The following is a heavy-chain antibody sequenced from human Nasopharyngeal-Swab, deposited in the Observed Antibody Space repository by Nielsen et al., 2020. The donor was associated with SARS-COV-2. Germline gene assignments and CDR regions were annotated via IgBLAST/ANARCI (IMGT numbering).Heavy chain of an antibody. CDR3: AHSAAYYYDSSGYYPEGFDY. V-gene: IGHV2-5*02. CDR1: GFSLSTSGVG. Sequence: SGPTLVKPTQTLTLTCTFSGFSLSTSGVGVGWIRQPPGKALEWLALISWDDDKRYSPSLKSRLTITKDTSKNQVVLTMTNMDPVDTATYYCAHSAAYYYDSSGYYPEGFDYWGQGTLVTVSS. J-gene: IGHJ4*02. CDR2: ISWDDDK. D-gene: IGHD3-22*01.